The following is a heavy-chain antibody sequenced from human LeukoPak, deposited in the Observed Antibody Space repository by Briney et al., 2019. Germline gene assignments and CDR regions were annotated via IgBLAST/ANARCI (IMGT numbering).Heavy chain of an antibody. CDR3: ARLIDNYGQYYFDY. Sequence: SETLSLTCTVSGGSISSYYWSWIRQPAGKGLEWIGRIYTSGSTNYNPSLKSRVTMSVDTSKNQFSLKLSSVTAADTAVYYCARLIDNYGQYYFDYWGQGTLVTVSS. D-gene: IGHD5-18*01. CDR2: IYTSGST. V-gene: IGHV4-4*07. CDR1: GGSISSYY. J-gene: IGHJ4*02.